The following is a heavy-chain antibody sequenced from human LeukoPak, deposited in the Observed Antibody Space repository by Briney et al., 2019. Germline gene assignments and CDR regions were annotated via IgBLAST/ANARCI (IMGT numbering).Heavy chain of an antibody. V-gene: IGHV5-51*01. CDR1: GYSFTSYW. CDR3: ARQFKYYYGSGSYYPYYFDY. CDR2: IYPADSDT. D-gene: IGHD3-10*01. Sequence: GESLKISCKGSGYSFTSYWIGWVRQMPGKGLEWMGIIYPADSDTRYSPSFQGQVTISADKSISTAYLQWSSLKASDTAMYYCARQFKYYYGSGSYYPYYFDYWGQGTLVTVS. J-gene: IGHJ4*02.